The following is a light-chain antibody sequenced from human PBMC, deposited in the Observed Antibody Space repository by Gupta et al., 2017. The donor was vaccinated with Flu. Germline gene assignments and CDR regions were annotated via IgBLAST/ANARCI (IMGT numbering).Light chain of an antibody. J-gene: IGKJ1*01. CDR1: QSISSW. CDR3: QQYGTYPWT. Sequence: GDRVTITCRASQSISSWLAWYQQKPGRAPKLLIYKASSLESGVPSRFSGSGSGTEFTLTISSLQPDDFATYYCQQYGTYPWTFGQGTRVEIK. V-gene: IGKV1-5*03. CDR2: KAS.